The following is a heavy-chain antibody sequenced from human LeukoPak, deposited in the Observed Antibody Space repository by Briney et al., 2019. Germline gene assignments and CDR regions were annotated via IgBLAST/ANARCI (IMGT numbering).Heavy chain of an antibody. CDR3: ARSITMIRGVIRDYYHYYMDV. V-gene: IGHV3-20*04. D-gene: IGHD3-10*01. Sequence: PVGSLRLSCAASGFTFDDYGMSWVRQAPGKGLEWVSGINWNGASTAYADSVKGRLTISRDNAKNSLYLQMNSLRVEDTALYYCARSITMIRGVIRDYYHYYMDVWGKGTTVIVS. CDR2: INWNGAST. CDR1: GFTFDDYG. J-gene: IGHJ6*03.